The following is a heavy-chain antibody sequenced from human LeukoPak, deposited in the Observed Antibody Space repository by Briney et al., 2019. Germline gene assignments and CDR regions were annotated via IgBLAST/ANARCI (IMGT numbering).Heavy chain of an antibody. CDR2: IYYDGRDK. Sequence: GGSLRLSCPASGFSFSSYAMHWVRQAPGKGLEWVAYIYYDGRDKDYADSVKGRFTISRGNAKNSLYLQMNSLRAEDTAVYYCARVRAYYYYMDVWGKGTTVTVSS. J-gene: IGHJ6*03. CDR3: ARVRAYYYYMDV. V-gene: IGHV3-30*12. CDR1: GFSFSSYA.